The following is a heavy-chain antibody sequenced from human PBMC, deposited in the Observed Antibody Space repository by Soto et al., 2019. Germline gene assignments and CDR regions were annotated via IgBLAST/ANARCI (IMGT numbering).Heavy chain of an antibody. J-gene: IGHJ6*03. CDR2: MNPNSGNT. CDR1: GYTFTSHD. D-gene: IGHD2-2*01. CDR3: ARDVQWGIVVVYYYYYMDV. Sequence: GASVKVSCKASGYTFTSHDINWVRQATGQGLEWMGWMNPNSGNTGYAQKFQGRVTMTRNTSISTAYMELSSLRSEDTAVYYCARDVQWGIVVVYYYYYMDVWGKGTTVTVSS. V-gene: IGHV1-8*01.